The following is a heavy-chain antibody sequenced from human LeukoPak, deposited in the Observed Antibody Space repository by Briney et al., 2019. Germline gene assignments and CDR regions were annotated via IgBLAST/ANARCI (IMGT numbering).Heavy chain of an antibody. CDR1: GGSFSDYS. J-gene: IGHJ4*02. Sequence: SETLSLTCAVYGGSFSDYSWNWIRQPPGKGLEWIGEINHSGSTNYNPSLKSRITISVDTSKNQFSLKLSSVTAADTAVYYCASGRGDATMVFHYFDYWGQGTLVTVSS. CDR3: ASGRGDATMVFHYFDY. D-gene: IGHD5-18*01. V-gene: IGHV4-34*01. CDR2: INHSGST.